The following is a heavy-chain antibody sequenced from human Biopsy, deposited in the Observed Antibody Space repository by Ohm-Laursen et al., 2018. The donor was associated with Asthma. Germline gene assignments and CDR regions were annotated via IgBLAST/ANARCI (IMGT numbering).Heavy chain of an antibody. CDR2: IRPNYRGV. Sequence: SLRLSCAASGFAFDYYAMSWARQAPGEGLAWVATIRPNYRGVDYVASMRGLFTVTRDDSKNTLYLHMSSLGAEDTAVYYCVKDTEETPNGYYTFEVWGQGTMVTVSS. D-gene: IGHD2-8*01. J-gene: IGHJ3*01. V-gene: IGHV3-23*02. CDR3: VKDTEETPNGYYTFEV. CDR1: GFAFDYYA.